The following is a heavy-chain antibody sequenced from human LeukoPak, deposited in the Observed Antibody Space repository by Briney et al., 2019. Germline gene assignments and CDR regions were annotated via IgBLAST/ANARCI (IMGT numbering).Heavy chain of an antibody. CDR3: ARDRDGAPYYYYYGMDV. D-gene: IGHD5-24*01. CDR2: IGTAGDT. V-gene: IGHV3-13*04. Sequence: GGSLRLSCAASGFXFSSYDXXWVXXATGKXXEWVSXIGTAGDTYYPGSVKGRFTISRDNAKNSLYLQMNSLRAEDTAVYYCARDRDGAPYYYYYGMDVWGQGTTVTVSS. CDR1: GFXFSSYD. J-gene: IGHJ6*02.